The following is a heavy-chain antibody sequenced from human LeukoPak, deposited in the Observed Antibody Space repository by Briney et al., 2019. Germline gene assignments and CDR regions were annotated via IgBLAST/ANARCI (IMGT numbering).Heavy chain of an antibody. Sequence: SDTLSLTSTVPGGSISIYYWSWIRHPPGKQLERIVYIYYTGNTNYNPSLKIRVTILIDTSTNPFSLKLKSVTPADTAVYYCARSSPVGPAELDSWGQGTLVTVST. D-gene: IGHD1-14*01. CDR2: IYYTGNT. CDR1: GGSISIYY. J-gene: IGHJ4*02. CDR3: ARSSPVGPAELDS. V-gene: IGHV4-59*07.